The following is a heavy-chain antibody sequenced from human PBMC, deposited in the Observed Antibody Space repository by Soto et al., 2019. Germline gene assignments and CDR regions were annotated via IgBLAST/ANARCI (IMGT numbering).Heavy chain of an antibody. CDR3: ARDHGVVTAADYYYYGMDV. Sequence: QVQLQESGPGLVKPSQTLSLTYTVSGGSISSGGYYWSWIRQHPGKGLEWIGYIYYSGSTYYNPSLQSRVTISVDTSKNQFSLKLSSVTAADTAVYYCARDHGVVTAADYYYYGMDVWGQGTTVTVSS. CDR2: IYYSGST. J-gene: IGHJ6*02. V-gene: IGHV4-31*03. CDR1: GGSISSGGYY. D-gene: IGHD2-21*02.